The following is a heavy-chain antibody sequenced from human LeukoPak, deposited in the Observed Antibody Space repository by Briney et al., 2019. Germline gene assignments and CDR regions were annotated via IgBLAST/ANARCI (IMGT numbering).Heavy chain of an antibody. V-gene: IGHV3-48*03. J-gene: IGHJ6*04. CDR1: RFTFSIYE. CDR3: AELGITMIGGV. D-gene: IGHD3-10*02. CDR2: ISSSGSTI. Sequence: GGSLRLSCAASRFTFSIYEMNWVPDAPGKGVEGVSYISSSGSTIHYADSVKRRFTISRDNAKNSLYLQMSSLRAEDTAVYYCAELGITMIGGVWGKGTTVTISS.